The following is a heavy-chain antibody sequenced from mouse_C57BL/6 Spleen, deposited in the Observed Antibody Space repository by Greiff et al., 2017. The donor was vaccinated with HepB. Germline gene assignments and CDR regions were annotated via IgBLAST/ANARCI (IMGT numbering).Heavy chain of an antibody. CDR1: GYTFTDYN. V-gene: IGHV1-22*01. J-gene: IGHJ2*01. Sequence: EVQRVESGPELVKPGASVKMSCKASGYTFTDYNMHWVKQSHGKSLEWIGYINPNNGGTSYNQKFKGKATLTVNKSSSTAYMELRSLTSEDSAVYYCARGGLWVDYWGQGTTLTVSS. D-gene: IGHD1-1*02. CDR2: INPNNGGT. CDR3: ARGGLWVDY.